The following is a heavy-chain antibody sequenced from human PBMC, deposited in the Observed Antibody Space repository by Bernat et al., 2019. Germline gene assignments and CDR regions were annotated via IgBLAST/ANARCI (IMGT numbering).Heavy chain of an antibody. D-gene: IGHD1-14*01. CDR3: ARVTRYYYYYMDV. J-gene: IGHJ6*03. CDR2: IYSGGST. Sequence: EVQLVESGGGLIQPGGSLRLSCAASGFTVSSNYMSWVRQAPGKGLEWVSVIYSGGSTYYADSVKGRFTISRDNSKNTLYLQMNSLRAEDTAVYYCARVTRYYYYYMDVWGKGTTVTVSS. V-gene: IGHV3-53*01. CDR1: GFTVSSNY.